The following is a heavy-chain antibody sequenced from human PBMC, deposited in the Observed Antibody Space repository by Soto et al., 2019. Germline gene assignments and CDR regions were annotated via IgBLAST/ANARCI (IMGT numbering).Heavy chain of an antibody. CDR2: ISYDGSNK. CDR1: GFTFSSYS. D-gene: IGHD1-26*01. V-gene: IGHV3-30-3*01. CDR3: ARVRECELLGALGY. Sequence: QVQLVESGRGVVQPGRSLRLSCAASGFTFSSYSMQWVRQAPGKGLEWVAGISYDGSNKYYAESVKGRFTISRDNSKNTLYLQMNSLSAEDTAVYYCARVRECELLGALGYWGQGTLVTVSS. J-gene: IGHJ4*02.